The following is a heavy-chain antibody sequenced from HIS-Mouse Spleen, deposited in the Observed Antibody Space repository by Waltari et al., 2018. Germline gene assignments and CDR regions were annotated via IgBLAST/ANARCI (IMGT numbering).Heavy chain of an antibody. J-gene: IGHJ4*02. CDR1: GFTFSSYA. Sequence: QVQLVESGGGVVQPGRSLRLSCAASGFTFSSYAMHWVRQAPGKGREWVAVRSDDGSNKYYAASVKGRFPISRDNSKNTLYLQMNSLRAEDTSVYYCARTPVAGPFDYWGQGTLVTVSS. D-gene: IGHD6-19*01. CDR3: ARTPVAGPFDY. V-gene: IGHV3-30-3*01. CDR2: RSDDGSNK.